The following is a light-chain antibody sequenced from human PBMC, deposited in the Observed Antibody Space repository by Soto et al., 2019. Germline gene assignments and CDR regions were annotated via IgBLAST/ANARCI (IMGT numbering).Light chain of an antibody. CDR1: QRVSNH. V-gene: IGKV3-15*01. CDR2: DTS. Sequence: ETVMTQSPVTLSVSPGDTATLSCRASQRVSNHFAWYQHKPGQAPRLLIYDTSTRVAGIPARFTGSGSGTDFTLTISSLQSEDFAVYYCQQYNIWRSISFGQGTRLEIK. CDR3: QQYNIWRSIS. J-gene: IGKJ5*01.